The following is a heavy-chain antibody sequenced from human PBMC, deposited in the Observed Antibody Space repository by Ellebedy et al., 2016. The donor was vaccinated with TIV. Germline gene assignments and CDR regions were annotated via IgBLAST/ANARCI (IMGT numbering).Heavy chain of an antibody. Sequence: ASVKVSCKASGYTFTSYAMHWVRQAPGQRLEWMGWINAGNGNTKYSQKFQGRVTITRDTSASTAYMELSSLRSEDTAVYYCASSRLLWFGDGAFDIWGQGTMVTVSS. V-gene: IGHV1-3*01. D-gene: IGHD3-10*01. CDR1: GYTFTSYA. J-gene: IGHJ3*02. CDR2: INAGNGNT. CDR3: ASSRLLWFGDGAFDI.